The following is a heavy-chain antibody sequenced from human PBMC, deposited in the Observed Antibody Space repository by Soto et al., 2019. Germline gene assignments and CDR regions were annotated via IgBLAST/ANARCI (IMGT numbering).Heavy chain of an antibody. CDR1: GYTFSSYD. CDR2: MKPISGNR. Sequence: QVQLVQSGAEVKKPGASVKVSCKASGYTFSSYDINWVRQSTWQGLEWMGWMKPISGNRGYAQKFKGRVTMPRDPSISTDYGELGSLSSEDTAVYYYVRSGDRPNDVCSFEDFNYWGQGTMGTVSS. D-gene: IGHD2-8*01. CDR3: VRSGDRPNDVCSFEDFNY. V-gene: IGHV1-8*01. J-gene: IGHJ4*02.